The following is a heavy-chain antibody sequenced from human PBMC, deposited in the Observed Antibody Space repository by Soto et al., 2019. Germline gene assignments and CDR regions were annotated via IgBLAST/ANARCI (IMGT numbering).Heavy chain of an antibody. CDR3: EREKAAAGKATFDY. CDR2: ISYDGSNR. V-gene: IGHV3-30-3*01. CDR1: GFTFSSYA. D-gene: IGHD6-13*01. J-gene: IGHJ4*02. Sequence: GGSLRLSCAASGFTFSSYAMHWVRQAPGKGLEWVAVISYDGSNRYYADSVKGRFTISRDNSKNTLYLQMNSLRAEDTAVYYCEREKAAAGKATFDYWGQGTLVTVSS.